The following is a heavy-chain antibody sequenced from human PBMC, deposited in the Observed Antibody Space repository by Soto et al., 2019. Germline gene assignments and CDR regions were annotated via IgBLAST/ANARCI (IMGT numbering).Heavy chain of an antibody. D-gene: IGHD6-6*01. CDR3: SEDIAARERAFDI. CDR2: ISGSGGST. CDR1: GFTFSSYA. V-gene: IGHV3-23*01. Sequence: GGSLRLSCAASGFTFSSYAMSWVRQAPGKGLEWVSAISGSGGSTYYADSVKGRFTISRDNSKNTLDLQMNSLRAEDTAVYYCSEDIAARERAFDIWGQGTMVTVSS. J-gene: IGHJ3*02.